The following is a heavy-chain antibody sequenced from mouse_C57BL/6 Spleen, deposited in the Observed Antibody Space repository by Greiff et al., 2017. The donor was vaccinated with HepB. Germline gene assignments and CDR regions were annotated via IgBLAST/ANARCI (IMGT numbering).Heavy chain of an antibody. J-gene: IGHJ1*03. CDR3: ARSYGSSSHWYFDV. CDR1: GYTFTSYW. CDR2: IDPSDSYT. V-gene: IGHV1-69*01. D-gene: IGHD1-1*01. Sequence: QVQLQQPGAELVMPGASVKLSCKASGYTFTSYWMHWVKQRPGQGLEWIGEIDPSDSYTNYNQKFKGKSTLTVDKSSSNSYMQLSSLTSEDSAVYYCARSYGSSSHWYFDVWGTGTTVTVSS.